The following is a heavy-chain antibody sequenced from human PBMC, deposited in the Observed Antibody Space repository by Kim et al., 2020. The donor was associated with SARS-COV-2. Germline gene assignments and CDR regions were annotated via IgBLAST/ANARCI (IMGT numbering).Heavy chain of an antibody. D-gene: IGHD6-19*01. J-gene: IGHJ4*02. CDR3: AKDFKKGIAVAGFDY. CDR1: GFTFSSYG. V-gene: IGHV3-30*18. Sequence: GGSLRLSCAASGFTFSSYGMHWVRQAPGKGLEWVAVISYDGSNKYYADSVKGRFTISRDNSKNTLYLQMNSLRAEDTAVYYCAKDFKKGIAVAGFDYWGQGTLVTVSS. CDR2: ISYDGSNK.